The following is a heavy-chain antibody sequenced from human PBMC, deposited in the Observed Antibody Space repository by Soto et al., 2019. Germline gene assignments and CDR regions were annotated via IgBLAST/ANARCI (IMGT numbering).Heavy chain of an antibody. J-gene: IGHJ4*02. CDR3: TPQREISHY. V-gene: IGHV3-15*01. Sequence: EVQLVESGGCLVKPGESLRLSCAASGFTFTNAWMTWVRQAPGKGLEWLGRIKTKADGETTDYAAPVKGRFTISRDDSKNTLYLQMNSLKTEDTAVYYCTPQREISHYWGQGTLVTVSS. CDR2: IKTKADGETT. D-gene: IGHD2-2*01. CDR1: GFTFTNAW.